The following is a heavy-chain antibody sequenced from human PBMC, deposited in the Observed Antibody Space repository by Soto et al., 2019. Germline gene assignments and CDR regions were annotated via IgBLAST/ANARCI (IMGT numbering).Heavy chain of an antibody. V-gene: IGHV3-23*01. CDR2: ISNSGGNT. J-gene: IGHJ5*02. CDR3: AKPTSLSSSLKS. CDR1: GFTFRDYA. D-gene: IGHD3-10*02. Sequence: PGGSLRLSCAASGFTFRDYAMSWVRQAPGKGLEWVSGISNSGGNTNYADSVKGRFTISRDSSKSTLYLQMNSLRAEDTALYYCAKPTSLSSSLKSWGQGTLVTVSS.